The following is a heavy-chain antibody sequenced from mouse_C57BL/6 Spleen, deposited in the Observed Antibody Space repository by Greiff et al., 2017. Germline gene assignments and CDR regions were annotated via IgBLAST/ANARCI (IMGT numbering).Heavy chain of an antibody. CDR2: IDPSDSYT. Sequence: VQLQQPGAELVMPGASVKLSCKASGYTFTSYWMHWVKQRPGQGLEWIGEIDPSDSYTNYNQKFKGKSTLTVDKSSSTAYMQLSSLTSEDSAVYYCARGGYYSNEFAYWGQGTLVTVSA. J-gene: IGHJ3*01. V-gene: IGHV1-69*01. D-gene: IGHD2-5*01. CDR3: ARGGYYSNEFAY. CDR1: GYTFTSYW.